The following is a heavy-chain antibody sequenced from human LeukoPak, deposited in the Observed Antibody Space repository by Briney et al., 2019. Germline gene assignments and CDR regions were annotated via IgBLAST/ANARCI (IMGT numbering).Heavy chain of an antibody. V-gene: IGHV4-4*02. J-gene: IGHJ4*02. CDR3: ARFGGFYFDH. CDR1: GASISSVTW. Sequence: PSETLSLTCTVSGASISSVTWWSWVRQSPGKGLEYIGEIYHNGNSKFNPALQSRVTMAVDKSQNQSFLTLTSLTAADTAVYYCARFGGFYFDHWGLGKMVIVSS. CDR2: IYHNGNS. D-gene: IGHD2-15*01.